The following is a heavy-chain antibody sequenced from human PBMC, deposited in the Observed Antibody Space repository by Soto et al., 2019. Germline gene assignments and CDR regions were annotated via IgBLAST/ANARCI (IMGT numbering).Heavy chain of an antibody. CDR2: IYSGGGT. CDR3: ARDDAVTASRVYYYGMDV. CDR1: GFTVSSNY. V-gene: IGHV3-53*01. Sequence: EVQLVESGGGLIQPGGSLRLSCAASGFTVSSNYMTWVRQAPGKGLEWVSVIYSGGGTYYADSVKGRFTISRDNSKNTLYLQMRNLRAEYTAVYYCARDDAVTASRVYYYGMDVWGQGTAVTFSS. D-gene: IGHD2-21*02. J-gene: IGHJ6*02.